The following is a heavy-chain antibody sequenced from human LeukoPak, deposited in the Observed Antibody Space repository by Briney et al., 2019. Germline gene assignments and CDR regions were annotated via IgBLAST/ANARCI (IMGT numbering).Heavy chain of an antibody. J-gene: IGHJ3*02. V-gene: IGHV4-39*01. D-gene: IGHD2-2*01. CDR3: ARPHCSSTSCYAGDDAFDI. CDR2: IYYSGST. Sequence: SETLSLTCTVSGGSISSSSYYWGWIRQPPGKELEWIGSIYYSGSTYYNPSLKSRVTISVDTSKNQFSLKLSSVTAADTAVYYCARPHCSSTSCYAGDDAFDIWGQGTMVTVSS. CDR1: GGSISSSSYY.